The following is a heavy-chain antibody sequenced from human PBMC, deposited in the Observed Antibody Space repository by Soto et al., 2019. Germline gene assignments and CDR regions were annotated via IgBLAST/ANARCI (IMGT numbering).Heavy chain of an antibody. V-gene: IGHV1-18*01. CDR2: ISCYNGKT. Sequence: QVQVVQSGDEVKETGASVRVSCKTSGYSFTAYGISGVRQAPGQGLEWLGWISCYNGKTKYAQKVQGRFTMTKDTSTSSAYREVRSLRTDYTAIYYCARDACPTSLRFVEWHNYDYNGMDVWGHGTTGTVSS. J-gene: IGHJ6*02. CDR1: GYSFTAYG. D-gene: IGHD3-3*01. CDR3: ARDACPTSLRFVEWHNYDYNGMDV.